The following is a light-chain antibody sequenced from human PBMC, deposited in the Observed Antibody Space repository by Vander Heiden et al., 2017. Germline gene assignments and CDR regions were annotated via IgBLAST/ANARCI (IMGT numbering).Light chain of an antibody. Sequence: IRMTQSPSSFSASTGDSVTITCRASQGSSSYLAWYQQKPGKAPKLLIYAASTLQSGVPSRFSGSGSGTDFTLTISCLQSEDFATYYCQQYYSYPRTFGQGTKVEIK. CDR1: QGSSSY. J-gene: IGKJ1*01. CDR3: QQYYSYPRT. CDR2: AAS. V-gene: IGKV1-8*01.